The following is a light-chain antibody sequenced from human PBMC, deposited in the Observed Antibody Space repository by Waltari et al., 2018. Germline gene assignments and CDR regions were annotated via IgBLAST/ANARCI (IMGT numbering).Light chain of an antibody. CDR1: NSNIGNYY. J-gene: IGLJ2*01. CDR3: AAWEDSLGGHGV. CDR2: RSN. V-gene: IGLV1-47*01. Sequence: QSLLPQAPEACGTPGHRVPTSCFGSNSNIGNYYVYWYQQPPGAVPKLLIYRSNQRPLGVADRFSGSRSGTSASVAVSGLRSEDGAEYYGAAWEDSLGGHGVVGGGSKLTVL.